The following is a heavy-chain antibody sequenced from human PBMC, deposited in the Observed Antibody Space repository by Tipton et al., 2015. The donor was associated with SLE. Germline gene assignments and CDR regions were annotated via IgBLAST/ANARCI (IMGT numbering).Heavy chain of an antibody. V-gene: IGHV3-23*03. CDR3: GGRLYSSSWYYDY. D-gene: IGHD6-13*01. CDR2: IYGDGST. Sequence: GSLRLSCAASGFTFSNYAMTWVRQAPGKGLEWVSVIYGDGSTYHVDSVKGQFTISRDNSKNTLYLQMNSLRAEDTAVYYCGGRLYSSSWYYDYWGQGTLVTVSS. CDR1: GFTFSNYA. J-gene: IGHJ4*02.